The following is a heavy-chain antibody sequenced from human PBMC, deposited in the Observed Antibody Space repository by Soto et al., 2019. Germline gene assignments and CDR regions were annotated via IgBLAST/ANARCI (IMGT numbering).Heavy chain of an antibody. CDR2: IYHSGST. J-gene: IGHJ5*02. V-gene: IGHV4-30-2*01. D-gene: IGHD2-15*01. CDR3: ARGLGDCSGGSCYTNWFDP. CDR1: GGSISSGGYS. Sequence: SETLSLTCAVSGGSISSGGYSWSWIRQPPGKGLEWIGYIYHSGSTYYNPSLKSRVTISVDRSKNQFSLKLSSVTAADTAVYYCARGLGDCSGGSCYTNWFDPWGQGTLVTVSS.